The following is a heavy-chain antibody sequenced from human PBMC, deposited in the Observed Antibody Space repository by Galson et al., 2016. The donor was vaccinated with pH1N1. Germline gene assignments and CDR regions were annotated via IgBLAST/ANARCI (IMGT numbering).Heavy chain of an antibody. V-gene: IGHV3-23*01. Sequence: SLRLSCAASGFTFSSYDTSWVRQAPGKGLEWVSAISGSGGNTFYADSVKGRFTISRDNSKNTLYLQMHGLRAEDTAVYFCAKDESSMIVVVRGLFAFWGQGTMVTVSS. CDR3: AKDESSMIVVVRGLFAF. CDR2: ISGSGGNT. J-gene: IGHJ3*01. D-gene: IGHD3-22*01. CDR1: GFTFSSYD.